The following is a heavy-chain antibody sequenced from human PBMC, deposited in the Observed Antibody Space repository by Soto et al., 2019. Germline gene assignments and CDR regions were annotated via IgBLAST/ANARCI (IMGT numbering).Heavy chain of an antibody. V-gene: IGHV3-21*01. CDR2: ISSSSSYI. CDR3: ARGDIAARYYYYGMDV. CDR1: GFTFSSYS. D-gene: IGHD6-6*01. Sequence: EVQLVESGGGLVKPGGSLRLSCAASGFTFSSYSMNWVRQAPGKGLEWVSSISSSSSYIYYADSVKGRFTISRDNAKNSLYLQMNSLRAEDTAVYYCARGDIAARYYYYGMDVWGQGTTVTVSS. J-gene: IGHJ6*02.